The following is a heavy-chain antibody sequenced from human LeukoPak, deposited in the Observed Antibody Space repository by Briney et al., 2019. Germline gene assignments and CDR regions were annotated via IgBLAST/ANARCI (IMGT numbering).Heavy chain of an antibody. J-gene: IGHJ4*02. D-gene: IGHD3-22*01. CDR3: ARDYYDRSGFNFDY. V-gene: IGHV4-34*01. Sequence: SETLSLTCAVYGGSFSGYYWTWIRQPPGKGLEWIGEMNHSGSANYNPSLKSRVTISVDTSKNQCSLRLSSVTAADTAVYYCARDYYDRSGFNFDYWGQGTLVPVSS. CDR1: GGSFSGYY. CDR2: MNHSGSA.